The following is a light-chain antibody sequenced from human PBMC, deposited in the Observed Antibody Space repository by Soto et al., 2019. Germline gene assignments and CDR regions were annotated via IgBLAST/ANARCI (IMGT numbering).Light chain of an antibody. CDR1: QSVSSY. CDR3: QHYNTYSTWT. CDR2: DAS. V-gene: IGKV3-11*01. Sequence: EIVFTQSPSTLSLSPGERATLSCRASQSVSSYLAWYQQKPGQAPRLLIYDASNRATGIPARFSGSGSGTEFTLTISGLQPDDFATYYCQHYNTYSTWTFGQGTKVDIK. J-gene: IGKJ1*01.